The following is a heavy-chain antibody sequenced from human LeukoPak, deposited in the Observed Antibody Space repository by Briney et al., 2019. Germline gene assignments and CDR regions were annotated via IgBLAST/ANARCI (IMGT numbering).Heavy chain of an antibody. CDR2: IYYSGST. CDR3: ARGPWLGFMRWFDP. V-gene: IGHV4-59*12. Sequence: PSETPSLTCTVSGGSISSYYWSWIRQPPGKGLEWIGYIYYSGSTNYNPSLKSRVTISVDTSKNQFSLKLSSVTAADTAVYYCARGPWLGFMRWFDPWGQGTLVTVSS. J-gene: IGHJ5*02. CDR1: GGSISSYY. D-gene: IGHD6-19*01.